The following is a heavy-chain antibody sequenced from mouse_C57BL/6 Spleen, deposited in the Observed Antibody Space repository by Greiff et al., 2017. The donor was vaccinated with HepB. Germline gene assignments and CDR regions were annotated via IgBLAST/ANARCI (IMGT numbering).Heavy chain of an antibody. CDR2: IYPRSGNT. J-gene: IGHJ2*01. D-gene: IGHD1-1*01. Sequence: VQLQQSGAELARPGASVKLSCKASGYTFTSYGISWVKQRTGQGLEWIGEIYPRSGNTYYNEKFKGKATLTADKSSSTAYMELRSLTSEDSAVYFCARMRDYGSPYYFDYWGQGTTLTVSS. V-gene: IGHV1-81*01. CDR1: GYTFTSYG. CDR3: ARMRDYGSPYYFDY.